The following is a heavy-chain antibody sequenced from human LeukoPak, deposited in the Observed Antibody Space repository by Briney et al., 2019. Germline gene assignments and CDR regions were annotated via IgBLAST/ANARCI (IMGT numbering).Heavy chain of an antibody. Sequence: PSETLSLTCGVSGFPINSGYYWNWVRQSPEKGLEWIGEINHSGYTNYNPSLKSRVTISIDTSRNQFSLMLTSVTAADTAVYYCTRAVAGHPDWGKGTLVTVSS. CDR1: GFPINSGYY. V-gene: IGHV4-34*01. CDR3: TRAVAGHPD. D-gene: IGHD6-19*01. J-gene: IGHJ4*02. CDR2: INHSGYT.